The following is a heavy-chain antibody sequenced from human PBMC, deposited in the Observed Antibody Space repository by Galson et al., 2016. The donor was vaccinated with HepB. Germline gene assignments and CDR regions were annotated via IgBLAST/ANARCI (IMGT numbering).Heavy chain of an antibody. CDR2: INADSGNT. Sequence: SVKVSCKASGYIFTSYTLHWVRQAPGQRLEWMGWINADSGNTKYSQKFQDRVTITRDTSASTAYMELSSLRSEDTAMYYCARDVTPNCGDDCYWRWFDPWGQGTLVTVSS. CDR3: ARDVTPNCGDDCYWRWFDP. D-gene: IGHD2-21*02. CDR1: GYIFTSYT. V-gene: IGHV1-3*01. J-gene: IGHJ5*01.